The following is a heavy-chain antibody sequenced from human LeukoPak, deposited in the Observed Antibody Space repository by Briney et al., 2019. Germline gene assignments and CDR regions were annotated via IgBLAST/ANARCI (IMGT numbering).Heavy chain of an antibody. Sequence: SETLSLTCTVSGGSISSYYWSWIRQPPGEGLEWIGYIYYSGSTNYNPSLKSRVTISVDTSKNQFSLKLSSVTAADTAVYYCARGGFYDILTGYPPHGMDVWGQGTTVTVSS. CDR3: ARGGFYDILTGYPPHGMDV. CDR2: IYYSGST. CDR1: GGSISSYY. V-gene: IGHV4-59*01. D-gene: IGHD3-9*01. J-gene: IGHJ6*02.